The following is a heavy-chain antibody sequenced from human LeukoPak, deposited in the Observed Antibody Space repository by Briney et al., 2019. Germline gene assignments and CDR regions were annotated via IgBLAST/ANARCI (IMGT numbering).Heavy chain of an antibody. V-gene: IGHV3-9*01. CDR2: ISWNSGSI. CDR3: AKDSSSGRHYFDY. J-gene: IGHJ4*02. Sequence: GRSLRLSCAASGFTFDDYAMHWVRQAPGKGLEWVSGISWNSGSIAYADSVRGRFTISRDNVKNSLFLELNSLRPEDTALYYCAKDSSSGRHYFDYWGQGTLLTVSS. D-gene: IGHD6-6*01. CDR1: GFTFDDYA.